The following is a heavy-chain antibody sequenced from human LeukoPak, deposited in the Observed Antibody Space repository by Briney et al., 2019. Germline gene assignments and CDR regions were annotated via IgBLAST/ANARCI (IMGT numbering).Heavy chain of an antibody. CDR2: ISGDGSST. J-gene: IGHJ3*02. V-gene: IGHV3-74*01. Sequence: PRGSLRLSCAASGFTFTNYWMHWVRQAPGKGLVWVSRISGDGSSTLYADSVKGRLTISRDNAKSTLYLQMNSLRAEDTAVYYCARETSTSGAFDIWGQGTMVTVSS. CDR1: GFTFTNYW. D-gene: IGHD3-16*01. CDR3: ARETSTSGAFDI.